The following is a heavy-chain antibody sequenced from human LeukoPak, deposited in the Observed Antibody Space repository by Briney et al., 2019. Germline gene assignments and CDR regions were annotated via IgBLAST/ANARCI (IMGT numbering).Heavy chain of an antibody. CDR3: ARHPRFSSGVGAWFDP. CDR1: GFTFDDYG. CDR2: INWNGGST. V-gene: IGHV3-20*04. Sequence: GGSLRLSCAASGFTFDDYGMSWVRQAPGKGLEWVSGINWNGGSTGYADSVKGRFTISRDNAKNSLYLQMNSLRAEDTALYYCARHPRFSSGVGAWFDPWGQGTLVTVS. J-gene: IGHJ5*02. D-gene: IGHD3-22*01.